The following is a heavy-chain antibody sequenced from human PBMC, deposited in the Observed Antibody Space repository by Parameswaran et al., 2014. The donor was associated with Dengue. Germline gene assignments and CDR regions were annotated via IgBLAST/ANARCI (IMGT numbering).Heavy chain of an antibody. V-gene: IGHV1-69*01. CDR2: IIPIFGTA. J-gene: IGHJ6*02. Sequence: WVRQAPGQGLEWMGGIIPIFGTANYAQKFQGRVTITADESTSTAYMELSSLRSEDTAVYYCARGQLYCSSTSCQYYYYYGMDVWGQGTTVTVSS. D-gene: IGHD2-2*01. CDR3: ARGQLYCSSTSCQYYYYYGMDV.